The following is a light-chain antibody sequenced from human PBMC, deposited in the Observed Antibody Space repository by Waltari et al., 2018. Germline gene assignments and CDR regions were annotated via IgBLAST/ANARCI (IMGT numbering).Light chain of an antibody. CDR2: EVS. V-gene: IGLV2-14*01. CDR1: DSDVGADDF. Sequence: QSALTQPASVSGSPGQSITISCSATDSDVGADDFVSWYQQPPGKAPHLIIYEVSNRPSGISNRFSASKSGNTASLTISGLQAEDEADYYCSSYTTSSAPGVFGTGTRVTVL. J-gene: IGLJ1*01. CDR3: SSYTTSSAPGV.